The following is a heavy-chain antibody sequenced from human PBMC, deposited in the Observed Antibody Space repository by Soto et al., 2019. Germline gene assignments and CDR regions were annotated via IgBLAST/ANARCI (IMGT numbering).Heavy chain of an antibody. CDR3: AKDSIPYSSSYDLDH. CDR2: ITGTGVSI. D-gene: IGHD6-6*01. V-gene: IGHV3-23*01. CDR1: GFSFSGFA. Sequence: EVQLLESGGGLVQPGGSLRLSCVASGFSFSGFAMSWVRQAPGKGLVWVSSITGTGVSIYYADSVRGRFTISRDNSKNTLYLQMSSLRAEDTARYYCAKDSIPYSSSYDLDHWRRGALVTVSS. J-gene: IGHJ4*02.